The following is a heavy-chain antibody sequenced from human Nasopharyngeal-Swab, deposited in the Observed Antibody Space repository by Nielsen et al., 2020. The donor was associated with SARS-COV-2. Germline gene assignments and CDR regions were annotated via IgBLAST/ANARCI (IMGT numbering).Heavy chain of an antibody. D-gene: IGHD4-23*01. V-gene: IGHV3-43*02. CDR2: ISGDGGST. CDR1: GFTFDDYA. J-gene: IGHJ3*02. CDR3: AKVLSPVVTPDEDI. Sequence: GAFLQISCAASGFTFDDYAMHRVRQAPGKGLEWASLISGDGGSTYYADSVKGRFTISRDNSKNSLYLQMNSLRTEDYALYYCAKVLSPVVTPDEDIWGQGTMVTVSS.